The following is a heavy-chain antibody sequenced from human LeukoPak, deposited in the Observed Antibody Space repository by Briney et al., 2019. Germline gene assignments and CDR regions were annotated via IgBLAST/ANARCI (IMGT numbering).Heavy chain of an antibody. CDR2: IGAYNGNT. D-gene: IGHD6-19*01. CDR3: ARDNPLYSSGWYGNVAFDI. V-gene: IGHV1-18*01. J-gene: IGHJ3*02. CDR1: GYTFTSYG. Sequence: GASLKVSCKASGYTFTSYGISWVRQAPGQGLEWMGWIGAYNGNTNYAQKLQGRVTMTTDTSTSTAYMELRSLRSDDTAVYYCARDNPLYSSGWYGNVAFDIWGQGTMVTVSS.